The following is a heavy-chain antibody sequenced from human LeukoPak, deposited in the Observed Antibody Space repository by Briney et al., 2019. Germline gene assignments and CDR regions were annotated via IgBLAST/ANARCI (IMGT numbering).Heavy chain of an antibody. CDR3: AKDDYGDYVPYFDY. D-gene: IGHD4-17*01. CDR2: IRDSGGNT. J-gene: IGHJ4*02. V-gene: IGHV3-23*01. Sequence: GGSLRLSCAASGFTFSSYAMRWVRQAPGKGLEWVASIRDSGGNTYYADSVKGRFTISRDNSKNTLYLQMNSLRAEDTAVYYCAKDDYGDYVPYFDYWGQGTLVTVSS. CDR1: GFTFSSYA.